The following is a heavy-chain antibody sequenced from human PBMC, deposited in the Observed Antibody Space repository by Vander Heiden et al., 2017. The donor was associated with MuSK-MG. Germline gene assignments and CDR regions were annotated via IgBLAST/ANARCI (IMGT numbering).Heavy chain of an antibody. D-gene: IGHD3-10*01. CDR1: GFTFGDYA. J-gene: IGHJ4*02. Sequence: EVQLVESGGGLVQPGRSLRLSCTASGFTFGDYAMSWFRQAPGKGLEWVGFIRSKAYGGTTEYAASVKGGFTISRDDSKSIAYLQMNSLKTEDTAVYYCTSLSYYGSGSYYNDLGYWGQGTLVTVSS. CDR3: TSLSYYGSGSYYNDLGY. V-gene: IGHV3-49*03. CDR2: IRSKAYGGTT.